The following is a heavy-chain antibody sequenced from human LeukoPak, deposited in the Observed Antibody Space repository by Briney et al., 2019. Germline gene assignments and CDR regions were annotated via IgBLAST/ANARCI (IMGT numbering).Heavy chain of an antibody. Sequence: GGFLRLSCAASGFTFSSYAMSWVRQAPGKGLEWVSAISGSGGSTYYADSVKGRFTISRDNSKNTLYLQMNSLRAEDTAVYYCAKDLGVVVPAAMFDYWGQGTLVTVSS. J-gene: IGHJ4*02. V-gene: IGHV3-23*01. CDR2: ISGSGGST. CDR1: GFTFSSYA. D-gene: IGHD2-2*01. CDR3: AKDLGVVVPAAMFDY.